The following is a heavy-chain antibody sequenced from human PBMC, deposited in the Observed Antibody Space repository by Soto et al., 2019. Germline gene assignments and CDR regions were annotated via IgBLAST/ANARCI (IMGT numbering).Heavy chain of an antibody. CDR3: ARAYSSSWSAYNWFDP. J-gene: IGHJ5*02. CDR1: GYTFTSYG. CDR2: ISAYNGNT. V-gene: IGHV1-18*01. Sequence: ASVKVSCKASGYTFTSYGISWVRQAPGQGLEWMGWISAYNGNTNYAQKLQGRVTMTTDTSTSTAYMELRSLRSDDTAVYYCARAYSSSWSAYNWFDPWGQGTLVTVSS. D-gene: IGHD6-13*01.